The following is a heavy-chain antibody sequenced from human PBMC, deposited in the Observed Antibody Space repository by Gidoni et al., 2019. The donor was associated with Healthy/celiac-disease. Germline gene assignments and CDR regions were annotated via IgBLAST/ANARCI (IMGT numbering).Heavy chain of an antibody. V-gene: IGHV4-34*01. CDR2: INHSGST. CDR1: GGSFSGYY. D-gene: IGHD3-16*01. Sequence: QVQLQQWGAGLLKPSETLSLTCAVYGGSFSGYYWSCIRQPPGKGLEWIGEINHSGSTNYNPSLKSRVTISVDTSKNQFSLKLSSVTAADTAVYYCARGVRFYYYYYMDVWGKGTTVTVSS. J-gene: IGHJ6*03. CDR3: ARGVRFYYYYYMDV.